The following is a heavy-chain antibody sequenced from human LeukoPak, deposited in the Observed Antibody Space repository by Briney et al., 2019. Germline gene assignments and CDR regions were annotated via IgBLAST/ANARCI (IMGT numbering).Heavy chain of an antibody. CDR1: GFTVSSNY. Sequence: GGSLRLSCAASGFTVSSNYMSWVRQAPGKGLEWVSVIYSGGSTYYADSVKGRFTISRDNSKNTLYLQMNSRRAEDTAVYYCARGSRITIFGVVHYYMDVWGKGTTVTVSS. CDR2: IYSGGST. CDR3: ARGSRITIFGVVHYYMDV. V-gene: IGHV3-66*02. D-gene: IGHD3-3*01. J-gene: IGHJ6*03.